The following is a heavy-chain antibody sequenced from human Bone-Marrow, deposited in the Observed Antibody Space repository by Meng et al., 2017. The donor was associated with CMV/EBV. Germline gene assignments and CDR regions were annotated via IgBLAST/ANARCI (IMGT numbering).Heavy chain of an antibody. Sequence: SETLSLTCTVSGYSISSVYYWGWIRQAPGKGLEWLGRSYHSGSTYYNPSLKSRVTISVDTSKNQFSLKLSSVTAADTAVYYCARSYCIDGGCYSDYWGQGTLVTVSS. CDR3: ARSYCIDGGCYSDY. J-gene: IGHJ4*02. CDR1: GYSISSVYY. CDR2: SYHSGST. D-gene: IGHD2-15*01. V-gene: IGHV4-38-2*02.